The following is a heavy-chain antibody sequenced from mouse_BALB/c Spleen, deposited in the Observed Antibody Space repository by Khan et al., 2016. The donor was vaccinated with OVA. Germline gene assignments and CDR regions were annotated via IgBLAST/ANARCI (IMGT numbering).Heavy chain of an antibody. CDR2: INPHIGET. Sequence: VRLQQSGPELVKPRASVKISCKASGYSFTGYFMNWVMQSHGKSLEWIGRINPHIGETFYNQKFKDKATLTVDESSRTAHMELRSLASEDSAVYYCARKNGSDFDYWGQGTTLTVSS. J-gene: IGHJ2*01. D-gene: IGHD1-1*01. V-gene: IGHV1-20*02. CDR1: GYSFTGYF. CDR3: ARKNGSDFDY.